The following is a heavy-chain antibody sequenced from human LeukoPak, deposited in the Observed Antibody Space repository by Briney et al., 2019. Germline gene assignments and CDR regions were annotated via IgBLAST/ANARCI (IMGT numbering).Heavy chain of an antibody. CDR1: GFTFSTYE. V-gene: IGHV3-74*01. D-gene: IGHD2-15*01. CDR2: INGDGSST. CDR3: ARDSQAYCSGGSCSMFDY. Sequence: GGSLRLSCAASGFTFSTYEMNWVRQAPGKGLVWVSRINGDGSSTSYADSVKGRFTISRDNAKNTLYVQMNSLRAEDTAVYYCARDSQAYCSGGSCSMFDYWGQGTLVTVSS. J-gene: IGHJ4*02.